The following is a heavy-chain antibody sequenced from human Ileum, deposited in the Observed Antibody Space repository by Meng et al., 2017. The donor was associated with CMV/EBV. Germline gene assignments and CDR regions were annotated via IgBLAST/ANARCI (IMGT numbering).Heavy chain of an antibody. J-gene: IGHJ4*02. D-gene: IGHD7-27*01. CDR1: GYTVTGYY. CDR2: INPNSGGT. V-gene: IGHV1-2*02. Sequence: CKASGYTVTGYYMHWVRQAPGQGLEWMGWINPNSGGTNYAQKFQGRVTMTRDTSISTAYMELSRLRSDDTAVYYCARDRLGNPFDYWGQGTLVTVSS. CDR3: ARDRLGNPFDY.